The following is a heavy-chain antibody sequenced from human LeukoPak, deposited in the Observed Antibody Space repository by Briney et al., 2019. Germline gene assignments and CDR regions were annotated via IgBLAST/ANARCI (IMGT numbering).Heavy chain of an antibody. V-gene: IGHV3-74*01. D-gene: IGHD2-8*02. CDR2: INNDGRST. Sequence: GGSLRLSCAASGLTFSSHWVHWVRQAPGKGLVWVSHINNDGRSTRYADSVKGRFTISRDNAKNTVYLQMNSLRVEDTAVYYCARDSNTDWYFDLWGRGTLVTVSS. CDR3: ARDSNTDWYFDL. J-gene: IGHJ2*01. CDR1: GLTFSSHW.